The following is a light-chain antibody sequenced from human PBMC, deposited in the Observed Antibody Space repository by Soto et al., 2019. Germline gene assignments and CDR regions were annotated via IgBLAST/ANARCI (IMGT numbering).Light chain of an antibody. Sequence: EVVLTQSPVTLSLSPGKRAPPSCRASQSFRGLLAWYQQKPGQAPRLLIYDAYNRATGIPPRFSGSGSGTDFTLTISSLEPEDSAVYYCQQRHMWPITFGQGTRLEIK. J-gene: IGKJ5*01. CDR2: DAY. CDR1: QSFRGL. CDR3: QQRHMWPIT. V-gene: IGKV3-11*01.